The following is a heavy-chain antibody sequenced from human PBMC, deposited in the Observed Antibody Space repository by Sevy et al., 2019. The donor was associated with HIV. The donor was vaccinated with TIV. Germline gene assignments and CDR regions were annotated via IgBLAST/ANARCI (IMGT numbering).Heavy chain of an antibody. D-gene: IGHD6-6*01. Sequence: GGSLRLSCTASGFTFGDYAMSWFRQAPGKGLEWVGFIRSKAYGGTTEYAASVKGRFTISRDDSKSIAYLQMTSLKTEDTAVYYCTRDRWIAARHYYDGMDVWGQGTTVTVSS. J-gene: IGHJ6*02. CDR1: GFTFGDYA. CDR3: TRDRWIAARHYYDGMDV. CDR2: IRSKAYGGTT. V-gene: IGHV3-49*03.